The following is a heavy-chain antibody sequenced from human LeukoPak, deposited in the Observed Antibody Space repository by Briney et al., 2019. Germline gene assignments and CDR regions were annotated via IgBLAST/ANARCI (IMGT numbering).Heavy chain of an antibody. Sequence: GGSLRVSCAASGFIFSHHGMHWVRQAPGKGLEWVAVIWSDATNRFYADSVKGRFTISRDNSQNTVFLQMNSLRVKDTAIYYCARDAQRGFDYSNSLKNWGHGTLVTVSS. CDR3: ARDAQRGFDYSNSLKN. D-gene: IGHD4-11*01. CDR1: GFIFSHHG. J-gene: IGHJ4*01. CDR2: IWSDATNR. V-gene: IGHV3-33*01.